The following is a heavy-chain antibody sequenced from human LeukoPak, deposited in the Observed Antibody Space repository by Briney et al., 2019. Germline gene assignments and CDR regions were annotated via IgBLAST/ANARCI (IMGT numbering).Heavy chain of an antibody. V-gene: IGHV4-59*08. Sequence: PSETLSLTCTVSGGSISSYYWSWIRQPPGKGLDWIGYIYHTGTTNYSPSLKSRVTMSVDTSKNQFSLKLSSVTAADTAVYYCARQNPAAEGQGLDHWGQGALVTVSS. J-gene: IGHJ4*02. D-gene: IGHD6-13*01. CDR3: ARQNPAAEGQGLDH. CDR2: IYHTGTT. CDR1: GGSISSYY.